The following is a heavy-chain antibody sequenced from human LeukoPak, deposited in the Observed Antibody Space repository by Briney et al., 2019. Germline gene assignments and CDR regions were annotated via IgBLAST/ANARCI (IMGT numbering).Heavy chain of an antibody. J-gene: IGHJ6*03. D-gene: IGHD5-24*01. V-gene: IGHV4-59*01. CDR3: ARAVGWPYYYYKCV. CDR2: IYYSGST. CDR1: GGSISSYY. Sequence: PESLSPTCTVSGGSISSYYRSWIRQPPGKGLEWIGYIYYSGSTNYNPSLKSRVTISVDTSKNQFSLKLSSVTAADTAVYYCARAVGWPYYYYKCVWGNLATVTVSS.